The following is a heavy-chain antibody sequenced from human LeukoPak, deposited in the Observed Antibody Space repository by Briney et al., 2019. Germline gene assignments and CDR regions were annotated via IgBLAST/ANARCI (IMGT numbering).Heavy chain of an antibody. CDR2: ISYDGSNE. CDR3: ARAAPSFDY. V-gene: IGHV3-30*04. CDR1: GFTFSSYV. J-gene: IGHJ4*02. Sequence: GGSLRLSCATSGFTFSSYVMHWVRQAPGKGLEWVAIISYDGSNEYYADSVKGRFTISRDNSKNTLYLQMNSLRAADTAVYYCARAAPSFDYWGQGTLVTVSS.